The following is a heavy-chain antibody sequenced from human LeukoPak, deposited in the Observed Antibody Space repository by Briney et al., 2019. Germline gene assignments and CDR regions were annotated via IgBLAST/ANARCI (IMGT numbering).Heavy chain of an antibody. Sequence: PGGSLRLSCAASGFTFSSYAMHWVRQAPGKGLEWVAVISYDGSNKYYADSVKGRFTISRDNSKNTLYLQMNSLRADDTAVYYCAREYTATFFGSGYYYYYMDVWGKGTTVTISS. V-gene: IGHV3-30*04. CDR2: ISYDGSNK. D-gene: IGHD3-3*01. CDR1: GFTFSSYA. J-gene: IGHJ6*03. CDR3: AREYTATFFGSGYYYYYMDV.